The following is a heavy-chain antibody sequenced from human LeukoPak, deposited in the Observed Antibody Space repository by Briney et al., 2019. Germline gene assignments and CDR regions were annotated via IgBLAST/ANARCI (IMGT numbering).Heavy chain of an antibody. Sequence: GGSLRLSCAASGFTFSSYSMNWVCQAPGKGLEWVSYISSGTSTIYYADSVKGRFTISRDNAKNSLYLQMNSLRAEDTAVYYCARVPPYSERSYWYFDLWGRGTLVTVSS. CDR3: ARVPPYSERSYWYFDL. J-gene: IGHJ2*01. V-gene: IGHV3-48*04. CDR1: GFTFSSYS. CDR2: ISSGTSTI. D-gene: IGHD1-26*01.